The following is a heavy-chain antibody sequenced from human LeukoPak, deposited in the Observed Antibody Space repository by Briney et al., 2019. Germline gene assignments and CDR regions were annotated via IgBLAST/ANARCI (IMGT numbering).Heavy chain of an antibody. D-gene: IGHD6-6*01. CDR1: GGSISSYY. V-gene: IGHV4-59*08. CDR3: ARRSSSPLYFDY. Sequence: SETLSLTCTVSGGSISSYYWSWIRQPPGKGLEWIGYIYYSGSTNYNPSLKSRVTISVDTSKNQFSLKLSSVTAADTAVYYCARRSSSPLYFDYWGQGTLVTVSS. J-gene: IGHJ4*02. CDR2: IYYSGST.